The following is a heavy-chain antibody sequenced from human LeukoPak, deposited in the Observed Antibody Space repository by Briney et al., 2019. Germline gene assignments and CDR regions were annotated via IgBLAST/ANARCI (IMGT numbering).Heavy chain of an antibody. V-gene: IGHV3-23*01. CDR1: GFTFSSYA. Sequence: GGSLRLSCAASGFTFSSYAMGWVRQAPGKGLEWVSAISDSGGRTYYADSVKGRFTISRDNSKNTLYLQMNSLRAEDTALYYCAREVSEGFDFWGQGTLVTVSS. CDR3: AREVSEGFDF. CDR2: ISDSGGRT. D-gene: IGHD3-22*01. J-gene: IGHJ4*02.